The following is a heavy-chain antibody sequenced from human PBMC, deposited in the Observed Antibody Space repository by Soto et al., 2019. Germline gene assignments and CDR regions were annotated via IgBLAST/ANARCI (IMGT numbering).Heavy chain of an antibody. CDR1: GYTFTTYD. CDR3: ARGGSGSGFDY. J-gene: IGHJ4*02. V-gene: IGHV1-18*04. Sequence: QVQLVQSGAEVQKPGASVKVSCKASGYTFTTYDISWVRQAPGQGLEWMGWISGNNGNTNYAQKLQGRVTMTRDTSTSTGYMDLRSLRSDDTAVYYCARGGSGSGFDYWGQGTLVTVSS. D-gene: IGHD3-10*01. CDR2: ISGNNGNT.